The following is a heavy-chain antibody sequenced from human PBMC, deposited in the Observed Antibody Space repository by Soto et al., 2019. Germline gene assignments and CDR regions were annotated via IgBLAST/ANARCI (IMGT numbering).Heavy chain of an antibody. Sequence: QVQLVQSGAEVKKPGSSVKVSCKASGGTFSSYAISWVRQAPGQGLEWMGGIIPIFGTANYAQKFQGRVTITADESTSTAYMELSSLRSEDTAVYYCARDLRYSSSRYFRPGKYYYGMDVWGQGTTVTVSS. CDR2: IIPIFGTA. CDR1: GGTFSSYA. V-gene: IGHV1-69*01. J-gene: IGHJ6*02. CDR3: ARDLRYSSSRYFRPGKYYYGMDV. D-gene: IGHD6-13*01.